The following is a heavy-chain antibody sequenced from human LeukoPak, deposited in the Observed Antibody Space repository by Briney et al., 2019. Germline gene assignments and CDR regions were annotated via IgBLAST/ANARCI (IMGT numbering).Heavy chain of an antibody. Sequence: SVKVSCKAAGGIFTSYAISWVRQAPGQGLEWMGRIIPIFGIANYAQKFQRRVTITADKSTSTAYMRLSSLRSEDTAVYYCRREGLRYDSSGYYYDYWGQGTLVTVSS. V-gene: IGHV1-69*04. CDR3: RREGLRYDSSGYYYDY. CDR2: IIPIFGIA. J-gene: IGHJ4*02. CDR1: GGIFTSYA. D-gene: IGHD3-22*01.